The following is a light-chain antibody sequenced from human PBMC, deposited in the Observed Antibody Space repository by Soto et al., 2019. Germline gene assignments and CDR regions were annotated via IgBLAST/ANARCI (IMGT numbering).Light chain of an antibody. Sequence: EIVMTQSPATLSVSPGERATLSCRASQSVSSNLAWYQQKPGQAPRLLIYGASTRAIGIPARFSGSGSGTEFTLTISSRQSEDFAVYYCQQYNNWPPWTFGQGTKVEIK. V-gene: IGKV3-15*01. J-gene: IGKJ1*01. CDR3: QQYNNWPPWT. CDR2: GAS. CDR1: QSVSSN.